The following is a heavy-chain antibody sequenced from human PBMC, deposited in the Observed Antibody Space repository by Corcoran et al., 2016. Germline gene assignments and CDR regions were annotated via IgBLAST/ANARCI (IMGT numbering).Heavy chain of an antibody. CDR1: GFTFDTSW. CDR2: IKEDGSEK. D-gene: IGHD1-26*01. Sequence: EVQRVEAGGGLVQPGGSLRLSCAASGFTFDTSWMHCVRQVPGKGLECVANIKEDGSEKYYVDSVKGRFTISRDNAKNSLYLQMNSLRSEVTAVYYCARGLVGATIGDLGYWGQGTLVTVSS. CDR3: ARGLVGATIGDLGY. V-gene: IGHV3-7*03. J-gene: IGHJ4*02.